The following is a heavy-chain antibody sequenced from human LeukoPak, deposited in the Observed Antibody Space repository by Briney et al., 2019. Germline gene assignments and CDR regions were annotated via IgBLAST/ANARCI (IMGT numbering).Heavy chain of an antibody. CDR2: ISGSGGST. J-gene: IGHJ4*02. V-gene: IGHV3-23*01. D-gene: IGHD2/OR15-2a*01. Sequence: GGSLRLSCAASGFIFSSYAMSGVRQAPREGREWVSAISGSGGSTYYADSVKGRFTISRDNSKNTLYLQMNSLRAEDTAVYYCAKDRGFLGDYWGQGTLVTVSS. CDR1: GFIFSSYA. CDR3: AKDRGFLGDY.